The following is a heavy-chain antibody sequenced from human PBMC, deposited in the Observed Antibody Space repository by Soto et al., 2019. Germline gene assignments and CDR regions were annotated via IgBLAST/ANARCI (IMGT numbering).Heavy chain of an antibody. CDR3: AKDRIGYYYGSGSPNPFFDY. CDR2: IIDSGGST. V-gene: IGHV3-23*01. CDR1: GFTFSSCA. D-gene: IGHD3-10*01. Sequence: GGSLRLSCAASGFTFSSCAMGWVLQAPGKGLEWVSDIIDSGGSTYYADSVKGRFAIPRDNSKNTLYMQMNSLRTEDTAVYYCAKDRIGYYYGSGSPNPFFDYWGQGTLVTVSS. J-gene: IGHJ4*02.